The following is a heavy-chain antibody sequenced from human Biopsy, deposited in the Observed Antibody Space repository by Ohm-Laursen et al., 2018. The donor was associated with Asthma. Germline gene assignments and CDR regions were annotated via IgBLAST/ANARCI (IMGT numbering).Heavy chain of an antibody. J-gene: IGHJ6*02. CDR3: ARRITIFGVVQKDHGMDA. CDR2: ISYGGKT. Sequence: TLSLTCTVSGGSMTPTSHYWDWIRQAPGKGLEWFGYISYGGKTSYNPFLKNRVTISRDTSKNQFSLRLTSVTAADTAVYFFARRITIFGVVQKDHGMDAWGQGTTVIVSS. CDR1: GGSMTPTSHY. D-gene: IGHD3-3*01. V-gene: IGHV4-39*01.